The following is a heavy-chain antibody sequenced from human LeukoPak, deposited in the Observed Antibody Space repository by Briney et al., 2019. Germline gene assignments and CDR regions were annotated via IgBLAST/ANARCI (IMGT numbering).Heavy chain of an antibody. V-gene: IGHV4-39*01. CDR2: IYYIGST. CDR3: ARHIGGRYYYYYMDV. D-gene: IGHD3-16*02. Sequence: SETLSLTCTVSGGSISSSSYYWGWIRQPPGKGLEWIGNIYYIGSTYYNPSLKSRVTISVDTSKDQFSLKLSSVTAADTAVYYCARHIGGRYYYYYMDVWGKGTTVTISS. J-gene: IGHJ6*03. CDR1: GGSISSSSYY.